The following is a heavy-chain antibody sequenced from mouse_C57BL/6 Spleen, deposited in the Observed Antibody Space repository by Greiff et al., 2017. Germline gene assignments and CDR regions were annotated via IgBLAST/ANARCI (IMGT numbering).Heavy chain of an antibody. J-gene: IGHJ2*01. CDR3: ARRLTRSAFDY. V-gene: IGHV5-6*01. Sequence: EVQLVESGGDLVKPGGSLKLSCAASGFNFSSYGMSWVRQTPDKRLEWVATISSGGSSTYYADSVKGRFTISRANAKHTLYLQMSSLKAEDTAMYYYARRLTRSAFDYWGQGTTLTVAS. CDR1: GFNFSSYG. CDR2: ISSGGSST. D-gene: IGHD4-1*01.